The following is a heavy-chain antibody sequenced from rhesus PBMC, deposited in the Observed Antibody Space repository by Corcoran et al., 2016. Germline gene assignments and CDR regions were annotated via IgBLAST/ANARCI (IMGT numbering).Heavy chain of an antibody. V-gene: IGHV4-173*01. Sequence: QVQLQESGPGLVKPSETLSLTCAVSGGPISSTYWSWIRPPPVKGLEWIGRISGRGGATDNNPSLESRVTISIDTSTNQFSLKLSSVTAADTAVYYCASRYSSGWHYFDYWGQGVLVTVSS. CDR3: ASRYSSGWHYFDY. CDR2: ISGRGGAT. J-gene: IGHJ4*01. CDR1: GGPISSTY. D-gene: IGHD6-31*01.